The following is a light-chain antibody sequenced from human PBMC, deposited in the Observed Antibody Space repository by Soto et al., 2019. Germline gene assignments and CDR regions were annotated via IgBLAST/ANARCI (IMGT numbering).Light chain of an antibody. J-gene: IGKJ4*01. CDR1: QSVSTF. CDR3: QQRSNWPPLT. V-gene: IGKV3-11*01. Sequence: EIVLTQSPATLSLSPGERATLSCRASQSVSTFLAWYQQKPGQAPRLLTYDASNRATGIPTRFSGSGSGTDFTLTISSLEPEDFAVYYCQQRSNWPPLTFGGGTKVEIK. CDR2: DAS.